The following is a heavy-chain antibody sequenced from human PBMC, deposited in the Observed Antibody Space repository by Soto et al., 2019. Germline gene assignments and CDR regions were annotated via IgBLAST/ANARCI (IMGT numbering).Heavy chain of an antibody. CDR1: GGSISSGGYS. CDR3: ARGLKLGDKWFDH. V-gene: IGHV4-30-2*05. D-gene: IGHD3-10*01. Sequence: SETLSLTCAVSGGSISSGGYSWSWIRQPPGKGLEWIGYIYHSGSPYYNPSLKSRVTMSVDTSKNQFSLKLSSVTAADTAGYYCARGLKLGDKWFDHWGQGTLVIVFS. CDR2: IYHSGSP. J-gene: IGHJ5*02.